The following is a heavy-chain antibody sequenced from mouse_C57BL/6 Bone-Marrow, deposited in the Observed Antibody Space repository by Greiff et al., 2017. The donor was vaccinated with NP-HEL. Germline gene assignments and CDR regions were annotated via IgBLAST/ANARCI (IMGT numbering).Heavy chain of an antibody. D-gene: IGHD1-1*01. CDR1: GFTFSNYW. J-gene: IGHJ1*03. CDR2: IRLKSDNYAT. CDR3: TGPFYGSSPYWYFDV. V-gene: IGHV6-3*01. Sequence: EVMLVESGGGLVQPGGSMKLSCVASGFTFSNYWMNWVRQSPEKGLEWVAQIRLKSDNYATHYAESVKGRFTISRDDSKSSVYLQMNNLRAEDTGIYYCTGPFYGSSPYWYFDVWGTGTTVTVSS.